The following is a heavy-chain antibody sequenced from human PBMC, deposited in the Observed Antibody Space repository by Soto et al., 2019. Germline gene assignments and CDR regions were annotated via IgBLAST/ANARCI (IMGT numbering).Heavy chain of an antibody. D-gene: IGHD1-26*01. CDR1: GDSISSYY. CDR2: MYYSGNT. CDR3: ARSPGRELLRFDY. J-gene: IGHJ4*02. Sequence: QVQLQESGPGLVKPSETLSLTCTVSGDSISSYYWSWIRQPPGKGLEWIGNMYYSGNTKHNPSLKSRVTMSVDTSKNQFSLKLSSVTAADTAVYYCARSPGRELLRFDYWGQGTLVTVSS. V-gene: IGHV4-59*01.